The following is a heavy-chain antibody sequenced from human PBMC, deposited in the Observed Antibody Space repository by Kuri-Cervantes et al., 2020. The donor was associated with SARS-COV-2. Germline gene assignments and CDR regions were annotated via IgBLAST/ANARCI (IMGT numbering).Heavy chain of an antibody. Sequence: GESLKISCEASGFSIFSYSMNWVRQSPGKGLEWVASISRTSKYINYAESVKGRFTISRDNARDSLFLQMNSLSGEDTAVYFCVRVRYTYGYALDYWGRGTLVTVSS. D-gene: IGHD5-18*01. V-gene: IGHV3-21*01. J-gene: IGHJ4*02. CDR2: ISRTSKYI. CDR1: GFSIFSYS. CDR3: VRVRYTYGYALDY.